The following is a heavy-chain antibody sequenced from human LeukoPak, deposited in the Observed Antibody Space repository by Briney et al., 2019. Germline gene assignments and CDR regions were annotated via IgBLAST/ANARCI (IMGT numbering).Heavy chain of an antibody. Sequence: ESSETLSLTCTVSGGSIKSSFWSWIRQPPGEGLEWIGYISHSGNTNYNPSLESRVTISVDTSKNQFSLRLTSVTAADTAVYFCVRAVQSTTSAVSWFDPWGQGTLSPSPQ. CDR2: ISHSGNT. J-gene: IGHJ5*02. CDR1: GGSIKSSF. D-gene: IGHD1-1*01. V-gene: IGHV4-59*01. CDR3: VRAVQSTTSAVSWFDP.